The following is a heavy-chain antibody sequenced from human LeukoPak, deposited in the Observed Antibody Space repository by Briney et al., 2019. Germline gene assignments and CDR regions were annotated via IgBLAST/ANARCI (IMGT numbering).Heavy chain of an antibody. V-gene: IGHV4-59*08. J-gene: IGHJ3*02. CDR2: IYYSGST. CDR1: GGSISSYY. D-gene: IGHD1-26*01. Sequence: SETLSLTCTVSGGSISSYYWSWIRQPPGKGLEWIGYIYYSGSTNYNPSLKSRVTISVDTSKNHFSLKLSSVTAADTAVYYCARRVIVGATRGAFDIWGQGTMVTVSS. CDR3: ARRVIVGATRGAFDI.